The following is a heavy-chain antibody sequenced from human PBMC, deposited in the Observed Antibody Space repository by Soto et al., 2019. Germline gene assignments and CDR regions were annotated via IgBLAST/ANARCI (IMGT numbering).Heavy chain of an antibody. V-gene: IGHV1-18*01. D-gene: IGHD1-1*01. CDR3: ARGRYADY. CDR2: ISAHNGNT. CDR1: GYAFTTYG. J-gene: IGHJ4*02. Sequence: QVHLVQSGAEVKKPGASVKVSCKGSGYAFTTYGITWVRKAPGQGLEWMGWISAHNGNTNYAQKLQGRVTVTRDTSTSTAYMQLRSLRTDDTAVYYCARGRYADYWGQGALVTVSS.